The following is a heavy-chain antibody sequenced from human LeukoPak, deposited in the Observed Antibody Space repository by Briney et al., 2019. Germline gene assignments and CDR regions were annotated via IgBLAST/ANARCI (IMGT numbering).Heavy chain of an antibody. CDR3: AREGVGYPAAFDI. Sequence: PGGSLRLSCAASGFTVSNNYMSWVRQVPGKGLDWVSVFYSGGSTYYADSVKGRFTSSKDNAKITLYLQMKSLRAEDTAVYYCAREGVGYPAAFDIWGQGKMVTVSS. CDR1: GFTVSNNY. D-gene: IGHD2-15*01. J-gene: IGHJ3*02. CDR2: FYSGGST. V-gene: IGHV3-53*01.